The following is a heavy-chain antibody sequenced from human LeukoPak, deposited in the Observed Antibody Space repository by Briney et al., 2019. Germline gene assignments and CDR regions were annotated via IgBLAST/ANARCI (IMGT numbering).Heavy chain of an antibody. CDR1: GGSFSGYY. Sequence: SETLSLTCAVYGGSFSGYYWSWIRQPPGKGLEWIGEINHSGSTNYNPSLKSRVTISVDTSKNQFSLKLSSVTAADTAVYYCARLARNSYYYDSSGYIDYWGQGTLVTVSS. V-gene: IGHV4-34*01. CDR3: ARLARNSYYYDSSGYIDY. CDR2: INHSGST. J-gene: IGHJ4*02. D-gene: IGHD3-22*01.